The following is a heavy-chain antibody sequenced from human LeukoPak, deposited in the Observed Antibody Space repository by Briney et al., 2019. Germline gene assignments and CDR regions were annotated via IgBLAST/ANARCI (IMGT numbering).Heavy chain of an antibody. D-gene: IGHD1-26*01. V-gene: IGHV1-2*02. CDR1: GYTFTSYG. J-gene: IGHJ4*02. CDR2: INPNSGGT. CDR3: ARDRGSYYLHFDY. Sequence: ASVKVSCKASGYTFTSYGISWVRQAPGQGLEWMGWINPNSGGTNYAQKFQGRVTMTRDTSISTAYMELSRLRSDDTAVYYCARDRGSYYLHFDYWGQGTLVTVSS.